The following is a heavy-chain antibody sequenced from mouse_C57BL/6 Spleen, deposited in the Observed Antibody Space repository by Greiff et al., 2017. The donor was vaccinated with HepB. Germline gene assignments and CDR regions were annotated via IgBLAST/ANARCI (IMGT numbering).Heavy chain of an antibody. CDR3: ASSPHDYDGMYYFDY. D-gene: IGHD2-4*01. Sequence: EVQLVESGPGLVKPSQSLSLTCSVTGYSITSGYYWNWIRQFPGNKLEWMGYISYDGSNNYNPSLKNRISITRDTSKNQFFLKLNSVTTEDTATYYCASSPHDYDGMYYFDYWGQGTTLTVSS. CDR2: ISYDGSN. J-gene: IGHJ2*01. CDR1: GYSITSGYY. V-gene: IGHV3-6*01.